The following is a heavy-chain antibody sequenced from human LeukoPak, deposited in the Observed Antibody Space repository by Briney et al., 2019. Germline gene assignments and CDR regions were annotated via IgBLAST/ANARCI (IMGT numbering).Heavy chain of an antibody. J-gene: IGHJ5*02. CDR3: ARGDYYDGGGRNWFDP. V-gene: IGHV4-4*07. CDR1: GGSMSDYY. CDR2: VHTSGTT. D-gene: IGHD3-16*01. Sequence: PSETLSLTCTVSGGSMSDYYWSFIRQPAGKGLEWIGRVHTSGTTYFNPSLKSRVTMSVDTSKNQFSLRLTSMTAADTAVYFCARGDYYDGGGRNWFDPWGQGTLVTVSS.